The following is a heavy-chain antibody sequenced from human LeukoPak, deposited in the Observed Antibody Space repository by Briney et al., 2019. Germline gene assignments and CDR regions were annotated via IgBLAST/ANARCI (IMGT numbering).Heavy chain of an antibody. CDR2: IIPIFGTA. CDR1: GGTFSSYA. V-gene: IGHV1-69*01. J-gene: IGHJ4*02. CDR3: AGGEYDYGGDY. Sequence: SVKVSCKASGGTFSSYAISWVRQAPGQGLEWMGGIIPIFGTANYTQKFQGRVTITADESTSTAYMELSSLRSEDTAVYYCAGGEYDYGGDYWGQGTLVTVSS. D-gene: IGHD4-23*01.